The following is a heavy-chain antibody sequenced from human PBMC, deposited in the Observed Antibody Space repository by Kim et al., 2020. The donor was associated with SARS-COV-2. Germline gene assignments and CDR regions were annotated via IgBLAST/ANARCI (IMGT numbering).Heavy chain of an antibody. CDR1: GGSISSSSYY. CDR3: ARSADIVVVVAASYYF. Sequence: SETLSLTCTVSGGSISSSSYYWGWIRQPPGKGLEWTGSIYYSGSTYYNPSIKSRVTISVDTSKNQFSLKLSSVTAADTVAYYCARSADIVVVVAASYYF. D-gene: IGHD2-15*01. J-gene: IGHJ4*01. CDR2: IYYSGST. V-gene: IGHV4-39*07.